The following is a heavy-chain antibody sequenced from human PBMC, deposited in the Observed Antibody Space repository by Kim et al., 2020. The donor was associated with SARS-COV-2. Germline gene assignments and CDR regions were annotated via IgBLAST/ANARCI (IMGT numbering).Heavy chain of an antibody. Sequence: GGSLRLSCAASGFTFSSYEMNWVRQAPGKGLEWVSYISSSGSTIYYADSVKGRFTISRDNAKNSLYLQMNSLRAEDTAVYYCARGVGFWSGYRLWDYYGMDVWGQGTTVTVSS. D-gene: IGHD3-3*01. CDR3: ARGVGFWSGYRLWDYYGMDV. J-gene: IGHJ6*02. V-gene: IGHV3-48*03. CDR1: GFTFSSYE. CDR2: ISSSGSTI.